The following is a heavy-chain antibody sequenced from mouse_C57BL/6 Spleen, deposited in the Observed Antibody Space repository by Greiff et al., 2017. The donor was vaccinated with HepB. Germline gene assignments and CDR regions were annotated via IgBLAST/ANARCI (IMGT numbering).Heavy chain of an antibody. CDR1: GFTFSSYA. CDR3: TRDLDYYGSTLTPLGFDV. D-gene: IGHD1-1*01. V-gene: IGHV5-9-1*02. Sequence: DVHLVESGEGLVKPGGSLKLSCAASGFTFSSYAMSWVRQTPEKRLEWVAYISSGGDYIYYADTVKGRFTISRDNARNTLYLQMSSLKSEDTAMYYCTRDLDYYGSTLTPLGFDVWGTGTTVTVSS. J-gene: IGHJ1*03. CDR2: ISSGGDYI.